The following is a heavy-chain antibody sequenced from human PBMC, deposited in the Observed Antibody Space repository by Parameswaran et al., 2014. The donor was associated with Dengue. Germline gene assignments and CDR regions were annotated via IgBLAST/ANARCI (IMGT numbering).Heavy chain of an antibody. CDR2: IWYDGSNK. Sequence: PGKGLEWVAVIWYDGSNKYYADSVKGRFTISRDNSKNTLYLQMNSLRAEDTAVYYCARDLDYGDYLGAFDIWGQGTMVTVSS. J-gene: IGHJ3*02. V-gene: IGHV3-33*01. CDR3: ARDLDYGDYLGAFDI. D-gene: IGHD4-17*01.